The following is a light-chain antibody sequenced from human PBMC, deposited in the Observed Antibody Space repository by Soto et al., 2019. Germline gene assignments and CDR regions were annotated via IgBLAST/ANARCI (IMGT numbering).Light chain of an antibody. CDR3: QQYGSSSYT. Sequence: EIGLTQSPGTLSFSPGERATLSCRASQSISSSSLAWYQQKPGQAPRLLIYAASSRATGIPDRFSGSGSGTDFTLTISRLEPEDFAVYYCQQYGSSSYTFGQGTQLEIK. CDR2: AAS. J-gene: IGKJ2*01. CDR1: QSISSSS. V-gene: IGKV3-20*01.